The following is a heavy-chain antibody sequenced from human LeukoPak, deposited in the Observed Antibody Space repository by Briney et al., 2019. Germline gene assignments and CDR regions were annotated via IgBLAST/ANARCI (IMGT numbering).Heavy chain of an antibody. J-gene: IGHJ4*02. Sequence: PSETLSLTCTVSGGSITTVNYYWAWIAQSPGKGLEWIGSIYFSGSTYYNPSLKSRVSMSVDTSKNQFSLKVTSVTAADTGVYYCASDYGADSGYWGQGTLVTVSS. CDR2: IYFSGST. CDR1: GGSITTVNYY. D-gene: IGHD4-23*01. V-gene: IGHV4-39*01. CDR3: ASDYGADSGY.